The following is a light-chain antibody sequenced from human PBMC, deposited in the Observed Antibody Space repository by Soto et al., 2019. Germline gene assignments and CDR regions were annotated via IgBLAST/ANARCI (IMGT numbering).Light chain of an antibody. V-gene: IGKV1-27*01. CDR3: QQYYTAIA. CDR1: HGISSC. CDR2: RAS. Sequence: DIQMTQSPSSVSASVGDRVTITCRASHGISSCLAWYQQKAGQRPKLLIYRASTRESGVPDRISGSGSGTDFTLTISSLQAEDVAVYYCQQYYTAIAFGQGTRLEI. J-gene: IGKJ5*01.